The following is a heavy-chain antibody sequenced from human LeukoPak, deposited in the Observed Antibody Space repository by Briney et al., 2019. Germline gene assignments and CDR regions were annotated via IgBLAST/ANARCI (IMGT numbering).Heavy chain of an antibody. J-gene: IGHJ4*02. CDR2: INGDGSRT. Sequence: GGSLRLSCAASGFTFSDYYMHWVRRAPGKGLPWISHINGDGSRTGYADSVKGRFTISRDNAKNILYLQMNSLRAEDTAVYYCSRGTYPYSSDNWGQGALVTVSS. D-gene: IGHD3-10*01. CDR3: SRGTYPYSSDN. CDR1: GFTFSDYY. V-gene: IGHV3-74*01.